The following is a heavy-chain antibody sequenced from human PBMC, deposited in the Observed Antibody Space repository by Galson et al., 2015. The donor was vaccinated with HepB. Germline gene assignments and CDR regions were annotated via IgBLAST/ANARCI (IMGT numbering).Heavy chain of an antibody. CDR2: IIPIFGTA. Sequence: SVKVSCKASGGTFSSYAISWVRQAPGQGLEWMGGIIPIFGTANYAQKFQGRVTITAAESTGTAYTELSSLRSEDTAVYYCARDAGGGSSWEGLFDYWGQGALVTVAS. CDR3: ARDAGGGSSWEGLFDY. D-gene: IGHD6-13*01. CDR1: GGTFSSYA. V-gene: IGHV1-69*13. J-gene: IGHJ4*02.